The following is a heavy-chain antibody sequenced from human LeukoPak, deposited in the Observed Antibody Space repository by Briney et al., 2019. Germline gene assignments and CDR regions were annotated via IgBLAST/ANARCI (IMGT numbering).Heavy chain of an antibody. CDR3: ARHPSIAAGSDAFDI. CDR1: GGSLSSSSYY. CDR2: IYYSGST. V-gene: IGHV4-39*01. Sequence: SETLSLTCTVSGGSLSSSSYYWGWIRQPPGTGLEWLGSIYYSGSTYYNPSLKSRVTISVNTSNNQSSLKLSSVTAADTAVYYCARHPSIAAGSDAFDIWGQGTMVTVSS. J-gene: IGHJ3*02. D-gene: IGHD6-6*01.